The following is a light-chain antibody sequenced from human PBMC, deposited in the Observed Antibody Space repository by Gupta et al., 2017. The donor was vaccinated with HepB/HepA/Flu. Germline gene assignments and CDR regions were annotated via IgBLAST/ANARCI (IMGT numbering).Light chain of an antibody. Sequence: EIVLTQSPATLSLSTGERATLSCRASQSVSRNYLVWYQQRPGQAPRLLVYGASSRATGIPDRFSGSGSGTDFTLTITRLEPEDFAVYYCQQYGSSPLTFGGGTKVEIK. CDR3: QQYGSSPLT. CDR1: QSVSRNY. CDR2: GAS. J-gene: IGKJ4*01. V-gene: IGKV3-20*01.